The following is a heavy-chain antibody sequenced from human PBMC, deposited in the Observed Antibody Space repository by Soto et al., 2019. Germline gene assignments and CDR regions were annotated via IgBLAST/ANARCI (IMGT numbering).Heavy chain of an antibody. V-gene: IGHV3-23*01. CDR2: ISGSGGST. D-gene: IGHD3-22*01. J-gene: IGHJ4*02. CDR1: GFTFSSYA. Sequence: GGSLRLSCAASGFTFSSYAMSWVRQAPGKGLEWVSAISGSGGSTYYADSVKGRFTISRDNSKNTLYLQMNSLRAEDTAVYYCAKDRPDSYYYDSSGDFDYWGQGTLVTVSS. CDR3: AKDRPDSYYYDSSGDFDY.